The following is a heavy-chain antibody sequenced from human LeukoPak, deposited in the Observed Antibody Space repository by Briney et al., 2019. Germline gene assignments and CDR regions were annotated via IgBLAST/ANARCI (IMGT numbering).Heavy chain of an antibody. J-gene: IGHJ3*02. CDR2: ISYSGST. CDR1: GGSVSSGSYY. CDR3: ARERGYDGSGSHNDAFDI. V-gene: IGHV4-61*01. Sequence: PSETLSLTCTVSGGSVSSGSYYWSWIRQPPGKGLEWIGYISYSGSTNYNPSLKSRVTISVDTSKNQFSLKLSSVTAADTAVYYCARERGYDGSGSHNDAFDIWGQGTMVTVSS. D-gene: IGHD3-10*01.